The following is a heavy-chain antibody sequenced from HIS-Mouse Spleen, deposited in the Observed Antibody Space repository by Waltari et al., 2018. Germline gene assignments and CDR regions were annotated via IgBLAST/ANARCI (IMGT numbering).Heavy chain of an antibody. D-gene: IGHD2-15*01. J-gene: IGHJ6*02. CDR3: ASSPRILDTHYGMDV. V-gene: IGHV4-34*01. CDR1: GGSFGGYY. Sequence: QVQLQQWGAGLLKPSETLSLTCAVYGGSFGGYYWSWIRQPPGKGLEWLGEINHSGSTNYNPSLKSRVTISVDTSKNQFSLKLSSVTAADTAVYYCASSPRILDTHYGMDVWGQGTTVTVSS. CDR2: INHSGST.